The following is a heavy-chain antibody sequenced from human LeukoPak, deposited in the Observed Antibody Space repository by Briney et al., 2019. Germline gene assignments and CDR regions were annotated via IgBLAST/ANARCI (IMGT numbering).Heavy chain of an antibody. CDR2: IHDRGFT. J-gene: IGHJ4*02. V-gene: IGHV4-59*01. Sequence: SETLSLTCTVSGDSIDSYSWTWIRQPPGKGLEWIGYIHDRGFTNYSPSLKSRLTISRDTSKNQVSLSLTSVTAADTAVYFCXXXXXXXSDGGXSYGGPHLPDWGQGTLVSVSS. CDR1: GDSIDSYS. CDR3: XXXXXXXSDGGXSYGGPHLPD. D-gene: IGHD2-15*01.